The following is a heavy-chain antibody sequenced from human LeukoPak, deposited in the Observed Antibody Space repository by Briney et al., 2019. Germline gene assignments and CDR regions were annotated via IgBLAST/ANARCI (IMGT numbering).Heavy chain of an antibody. CDR1: GYTFTGYY. Sequence: ASVKVSCKASGYTFTGYYMHWVRQAPGQGLEWMGWINPNSGGTNYAQKFQGRVTMTRDTSISTAYMELSRLRSDDTAVYYCARGSGSYYLGPVYWGQGTLVTVSS. V-gene: IGHV1-2*02. J-gene: IGHJ4*02. CDR2: INPNSGGT. D-gene: IGHD1-26*01. CDR3: ARGSGSYYLGPVY.